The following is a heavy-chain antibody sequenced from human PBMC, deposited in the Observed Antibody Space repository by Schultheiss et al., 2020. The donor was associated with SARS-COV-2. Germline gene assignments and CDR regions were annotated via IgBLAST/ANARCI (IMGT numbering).Heavy chain of an antibody. V-gene: IGHV3-21*01. CDR3: AVDLSGREDY. CDR2: ISSSSSYI. Sequence: GGSLRLSCAASGFTFSSYSMNWVRQAPGKGLEWVSSISSSSSYIYYADSVKGRFTISRDNAKNSLYLQMNTLRAEDTALYYCAVDLSGREDYWGQGTLVTVSS. J-gene: IGHJ4*02. CDR1: GFTFSSYS. D-gene: IGHD2/OR15-2a*01.